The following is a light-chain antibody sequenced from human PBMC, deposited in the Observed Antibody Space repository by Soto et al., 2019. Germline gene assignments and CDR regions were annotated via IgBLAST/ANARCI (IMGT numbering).Light chain of an antibody. Sequence: QSVLTQPASVSGSPGQSITISCTGTSSDFGSYILVSWYQQHPGKAPKVMIYEGSKRPSGVSDRFSGSQSGNTASLTISGIQAEDEADYYCSSYAGSSTHVVFGGGTKVTVL. CDR1: SSDFGSYIL. J-gene: IGLJ2*01. CDR2: EGS. CDR3: SSYAGSSTHVV. V-gene: IGLV2-23*01.